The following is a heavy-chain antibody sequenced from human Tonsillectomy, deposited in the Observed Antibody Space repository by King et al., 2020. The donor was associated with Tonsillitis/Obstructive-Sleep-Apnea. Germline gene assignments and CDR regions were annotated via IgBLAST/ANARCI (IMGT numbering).Heavy chain of an antibody. CDR2: ISSGSSYI. CDR3: ARDLHGCGGDFCAFDY. CDR1: GFTFSSYT. V-gene: IGHV3-21*01. Sequence: VQLVESGGGLVKPGGSLRLSCAASGFTFSSYTMNWVRQAPGKGLEWVSSISSGSSYIYYADSLKGRFTISRDNAKNSLYLQMNSLRAEDTAVYYCARDLHGCGGDFCAFDYWGQGTLVTVSS. J-gene: IGHJ4*02. D-gene: IGHD2-21*01.